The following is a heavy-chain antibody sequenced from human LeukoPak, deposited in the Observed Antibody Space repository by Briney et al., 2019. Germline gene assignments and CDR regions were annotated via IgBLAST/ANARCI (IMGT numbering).Heavy chain of an antibody. CDR1: GLTFSSYS. D-gene: IGHD3-10*01. V-gene: IGHV3-7*01. CDR3: ARDVLLWFGELLAGDWFDP. Sequence: GGSLRLSCAGSGLTFSSYSMNWVRQAPGKGLEWVANIKQDGREKYYVDSVKGRFTISRDNAKNSLYLQMNSLRAEDTAVYYCARDVLLWFGELLAGDWFDPWGQGTLVTVSS. J-gene: IGHJ5*02. CDR2: IKQDGREK.